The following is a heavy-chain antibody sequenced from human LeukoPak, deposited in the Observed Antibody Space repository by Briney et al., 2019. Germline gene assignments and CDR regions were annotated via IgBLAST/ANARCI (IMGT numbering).Heavy chain of an antibody. Sequence: PSETPSLTCTVSGGSISSGSYYWRWIRQPAGKGLEWIGRISSSGSTNYNPSLKSRVTISVDTSKNQFSLKLSSVTAADTAVYFCARGPYSYDSSGAFDIWGQGTMVTVSS. V-gene: IGHV4-61*02. CDR1: GGSISSGSYY. CDR3: ARGPYSYDSSGAFDI. D-gene: IGHD3-22*01. CDR2: ISSSGST. J-gene: IGHJ3*02.